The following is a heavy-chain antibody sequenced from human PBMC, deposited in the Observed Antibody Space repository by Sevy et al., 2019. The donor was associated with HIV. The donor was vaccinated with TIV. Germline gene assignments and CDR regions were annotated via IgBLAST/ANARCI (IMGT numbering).Heavy chain of an antibody. Sequence: SETLSLTCTVYGGSITSLYWNWIRQPPGKGLEWIANIYYNGHINYNPSLKSRVTLSLDTSKNRFSLRLSSVTAADTAMYYCAGENAWGRGYSWGQGTLVTVSS. CDR3: AGENAWGRGYS. V-gene: IGHV4-59*08. CDR2: IYYNGHI. J-gene: IGHJ4*02. D-gene: IGHD1-26*01. CDR1: GGSITSLY.